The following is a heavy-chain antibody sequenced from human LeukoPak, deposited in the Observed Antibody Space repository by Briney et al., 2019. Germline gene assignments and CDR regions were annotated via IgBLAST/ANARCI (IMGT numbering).Heavy chain of an antibody. Sequence: PSETLSLTCAVYGGSFSGYYWSWIRQPPGKGLEWIGEINHSGSTNYNPSLKSRVTISVDTSKNQFSLKLSSVTAADTAVYYCARWSRALDYWGQGTLVTVSS. J-gene: IGHJ4*02. V-gene: IGHV4-34*01. CDR2: INHSGST. CDR1: GGSFSGYY. CDR3: ARWSRALDY.